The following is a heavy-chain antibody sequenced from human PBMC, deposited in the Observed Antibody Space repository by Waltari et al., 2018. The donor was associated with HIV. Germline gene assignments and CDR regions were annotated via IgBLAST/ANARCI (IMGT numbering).Heavy chain of an antibody. CDR1: GFTFTNYW. D-gene: IGHD1-26*01. V-gene: IGHV3-7*01. Sequence: EVQLMESGGGLVQSGGSLRLSCAASGFTFTNYWMSWVRQTPGKGLEGVAYIKDDGSEKYYMGSVKGRFTISRDNAKNSMLLQMNSLRAEDTAVYYCARIGTFPHNYAIDFWGQGTTVTVSS. CDR2: IKDDGSEK. J-gene: IGHJ6*02. CDR3: ARIGTFPHNYAIDF.